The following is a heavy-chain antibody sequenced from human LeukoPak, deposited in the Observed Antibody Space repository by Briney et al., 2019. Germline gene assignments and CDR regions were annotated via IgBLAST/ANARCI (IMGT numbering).Heavy chain of an antibody. J-gene: IGHJ4*02. V-gene: IGHV1-8*01. CDR1: GYTFTSYD. CDR3: ARVIAVAGIHFDY. D-gene: IGHD6-19*01. Sequence: WASVKVSCKASGYTFTSYDINWVRQATGQGLEWMGWMNPNSGNTGYAQKFQGRVTMTRDTSISTAYMELSRLRSDDTAVYYCARVIAVAGIHFDYWGQGTLVTVSS. CDR2: MNPNSGNT.